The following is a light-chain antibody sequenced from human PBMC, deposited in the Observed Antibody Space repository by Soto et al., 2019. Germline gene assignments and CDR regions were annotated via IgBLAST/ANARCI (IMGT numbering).Light chain of an antibody. CDR2: TAS. J-gene: IGKJ2*01. CDR3: QQYKFYST. Sequence: DIPMTQSPSTLSASVGDTVTITCRASQSLAGFLAWYQQKPGRAPKLLIYTASVLGTGVPSRFSGSGSETEFTLTISSLQPDDFATYYCQQYKFYSTFGQGTKLDIK. CDR1: QSLAGF. V-gene: IGKV1-5*03.